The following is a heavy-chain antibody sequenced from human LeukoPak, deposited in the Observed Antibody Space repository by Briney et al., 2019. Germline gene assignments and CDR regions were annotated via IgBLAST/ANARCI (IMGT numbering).Heavy chain of an antibody. Sequence: GASVKVSCKASGGTFSSYAISWVRQAPGQGLEWMGGIIPIFGTANYAQKFQGRVTITADKSTSTAYMELSSLRSEDTAVYYCARLGGQWPDSSDDYWGQGTLVTISS. CDR3: ARLGGQWPDSSDDY. J-gene: IGHJ4*02. V-gene: IGHV1-69*06. CDR2: IIPIFGTA. D-gene: IGHD6-19*01. CDR1: GGTFSSYA.